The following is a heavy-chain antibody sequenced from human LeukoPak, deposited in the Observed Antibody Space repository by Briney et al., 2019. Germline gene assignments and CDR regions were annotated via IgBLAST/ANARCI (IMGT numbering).Heavy chain of an antibody. CDR3: AKNGGSGVGFFDY. CDR2: VSYDGSAE. Sequence: GKSLRLSCAASGFTFRNHAMYWVRQAPGKGLEWLTVVSYDGSAEYYTDSVKGRFTISRDNSKNTLYLQMNSLRAEDTAVYYCAKNGGSGVGFFDYWGQGTLVTVSS. CDR1: GFTFRNHA. J-gene: IGHJ4*02. V-gene: IGHV3-30*04. D-gene: IGHD3-10*01.